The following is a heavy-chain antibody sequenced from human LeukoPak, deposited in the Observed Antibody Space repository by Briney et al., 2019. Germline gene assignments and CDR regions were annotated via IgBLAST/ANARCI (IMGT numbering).Heavy chain of an antibody. Sequence: GRSLRLSCAASGFTFSSYAMHWVRQAPGKGLEWVAVISYDGSNKYYADSVKGRFTISRDNSKNTLYLEMNSLRVEDTAVYYCSCDGAYGSGSSPHYYYYMDVWGKGTTVTVSS. D-gene: IGHD3-10*01. CDR2: ISYDGSNK. J-gene: IGHJ6*03. V-gene: IGHV3-30-3*01. CDR1: GFTFSSYA. CDR3: SCDGAYGSGSSPHYYYYMDV.